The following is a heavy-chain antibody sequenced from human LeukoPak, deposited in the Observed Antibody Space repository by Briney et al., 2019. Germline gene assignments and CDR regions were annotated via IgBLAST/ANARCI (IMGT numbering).Heavy chain of an antibody. Sequence: ASVKVSCEASGYTFTGYYMHWVRQAPGQGLEWMGWINPNSGGTNYAQKFQGRVTMTRDTSISTAYMELSRLRSDDTAVYYCARLDFAGDYFDYWGQGTLVTVSS. CDR2: INPNSGGT. CDR3: ARLDFAGDYFDY. J-gene: IGHJ4*02. CDR1: GYTFTGYY. V-gene: IGHV1-2*02. D-gene: IGHD2-2*03.